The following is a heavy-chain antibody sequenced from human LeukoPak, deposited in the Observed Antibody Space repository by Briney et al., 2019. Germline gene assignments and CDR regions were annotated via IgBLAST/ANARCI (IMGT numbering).Heavy chain of an antibody. Sequence: PSETLSLTCTVSGGSISSYYWSWIRQPPGKGLEWIGYIYYSGSTNYNPSLKSRVTISVDTSKNQFSLKLSSVTAADTAVYYCARHEVWGYCYDPWGQGTMVTVSS. V-gene: IGHV4-59*08. CDR2: IYYSGST. J-gene: IGHJ3*01. D-gene: IGHD3-22*01. CDR1: GGSISSYY. CDR3: ARHEVWGYCYDP.